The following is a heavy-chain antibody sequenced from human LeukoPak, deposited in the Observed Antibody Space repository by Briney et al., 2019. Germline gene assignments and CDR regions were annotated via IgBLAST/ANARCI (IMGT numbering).Heavy chain of an antibody. CDR3: ARYFLSGTYYHFQH. J-gene: IGHJ4*02. Sequence: GGSLRLSCEGSGFTFINFVMSWVRQVPGKGLEWVSSISGGGTTTFYAGSVRGRFTISRDNSKNTLFLQMNSLRAEDSAVYYCARYFLSGTYYHFQHWGQGTLVAVSS. CDR2: ISGGGTTT. V-gene: IGHV3-23*01. D-gene: IGHD1-26*01. CDR1: GFTFINFV.